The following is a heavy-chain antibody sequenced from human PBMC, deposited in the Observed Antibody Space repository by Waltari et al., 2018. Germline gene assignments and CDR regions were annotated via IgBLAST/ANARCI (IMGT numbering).Heavy chain of an antibody. V-gene: IGHV4-34*01. J-gene: IGHJ4*02. Sequence: QVQLQQWGAGLLKPSEPLSLTCAVYGGSFSGSSWRWIRQPPGKGLEWIGEINHSGSTNYNPSLKSRVTISVDTSKNQFSLKLSSVTAADTAVYYCARGGIAVAEDYFDYWGQGTLVTVSS. D-gene: IGHD6-19*01. CDR1: GGSFSGSS. CDR3: ARGGIAVAEDYFDY. CDR2: INHSGST.